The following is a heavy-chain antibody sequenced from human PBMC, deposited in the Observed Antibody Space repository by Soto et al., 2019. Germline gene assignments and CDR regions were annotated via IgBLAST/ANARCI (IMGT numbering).Heavy chain of an antibody. J-gene: IGHJ6*02. V-gene: IGHV3-30-3*01. CDR3: AGDLMVYAIHSYYYYGMDV. CDR1: GFTFSSYA. D-gene: IGHD2-8*01. Sequence: GGSLRLSCAASGFTFSSYAMHWVRQAPGKGLEWVAVISYDGSNKYYADSVKGRFTISRDNSKNTLYLQMNSLRAEDTAVYYCAGDLMVYAIHSYYYYGMDVWGQGTTVTAP. CDR2: ISYDGSNK.